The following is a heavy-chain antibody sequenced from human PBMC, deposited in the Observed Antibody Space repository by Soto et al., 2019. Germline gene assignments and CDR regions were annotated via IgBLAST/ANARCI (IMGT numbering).Heavy chain of an antibody. D-gene: IGHD6-19*01. Sequence: SETLSLTCAVSGDSVTSNVWWSWVRQPPGKGLEWIGEAYHNGLTNYNPSLKSRVTMSVDTSKNEFSLKLTSLTAADTAIYYCARDAAVPGESDRFDYWGQGTLVTVSS. V-gene: IGHV4-4*02. J-gene: IGHJ4*02. CDR2: AYHNGLT. CDR3: ARDAAVPGESDRFDY. CDR1: GDSVTSNVW.